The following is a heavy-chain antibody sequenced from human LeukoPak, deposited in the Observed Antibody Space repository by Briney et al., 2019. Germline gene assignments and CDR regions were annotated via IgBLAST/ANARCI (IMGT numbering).Heavy chain of an antibody. CDR2: IYYSGST. V-gene: IGHV4-39*02. CDR1: GGSISSSSYF. J-gene: IGHJ4*02. CDR3: ARELGNSYDFWSGPGGYFDY. D-gene: IGHD3-3*01. Sequence: SETLSLTCTVSGGSISSSSYFWGWIRQPPGKGLEWIGSIYYSGSTYYNPSLKSRVTISVDTSKNQFSLKLSSVTAADTAVYYCARELGNSYDFWSGPGGYFDYWGQGTLVTVSS.